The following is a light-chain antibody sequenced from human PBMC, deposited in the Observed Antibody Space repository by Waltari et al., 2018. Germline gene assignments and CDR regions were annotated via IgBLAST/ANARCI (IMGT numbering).Light chain of an antibody. Sequence: QSALTQPASVSGSPGRSITISCIGGGSFVSWYQQHPGKAPKLMIYDDIRRPSGVSNRFSASKSDNPASLTISVLQADDEAVYYCSSFVGGTTYLLIGGGTRLTVL. CDR1: GSF. V-gene: IGLV2-23*01. CDR2: DDI. CDR3: SSFVGGTTYLL. J-gene: IGLJ2*01.